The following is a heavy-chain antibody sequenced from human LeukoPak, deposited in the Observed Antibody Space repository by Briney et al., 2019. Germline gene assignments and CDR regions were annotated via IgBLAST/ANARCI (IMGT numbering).Heavy chain of an antibody. Sequence: ASVKVSCKASGYTFTSYYMHWVRQAPGQGLEWMGVINPSGGSTSYAQTFQGRVTMTRDMSTSTVYMELSSLRSEDTAVYYCARSFHHYYDSSGYEAPGDYWGQGTLVTVSS. V-gene: IGHV1-46*01. J-gene: IGHJ4*02. CDR3: ARSFHHYYDSSGYEAPGDY. CDR1: GYTFTSYY. CDR2: INPSGGST. D-gene: IGHD3-22*01.